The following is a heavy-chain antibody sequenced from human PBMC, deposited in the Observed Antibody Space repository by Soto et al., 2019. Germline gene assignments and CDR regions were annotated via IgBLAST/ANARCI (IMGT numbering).Heavy chain of an antibody. Sequence: EVQLVESGGGLVQPGRSLRLSCAASGFTFDDYAMHWVRQAPGKGLEWVSGISWNSGSIGYADSMKGRFTISRDNAKNSLYLQMNSLRAEDTALYYCAKDLITGTGYGMDVWGQGTTVTVSS. CDR3: AKDLITGTGYGMDV. J-gene: IGHJ6*02. V-gene: IGHV3-9*01. CDR1: GFTFDDYA. CDR2: ISWNSGSI. D-gene: IGHD1-20*01.